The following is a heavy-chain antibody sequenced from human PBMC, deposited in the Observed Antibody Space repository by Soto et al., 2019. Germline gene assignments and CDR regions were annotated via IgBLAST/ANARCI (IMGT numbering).Heavy chain of an antibody. CDR3: AKDHEVAARPFDY. D-gene: IGHD6-6*01. CDR2: ISYDGSNK. Sequence: GGSLRLSCAASGFTFSSYGMHWVRQAPGKGLEWVAVISYDGSNKYYADSVKGRFTISRDNSKNTLYLQMNSLRAEDTAVYYCAKDHEVAARPFDYWGQGT. CDR1: GFTFSSYG. J-gene: IGHJ4*02. V-gene: IGHV3-30*18.